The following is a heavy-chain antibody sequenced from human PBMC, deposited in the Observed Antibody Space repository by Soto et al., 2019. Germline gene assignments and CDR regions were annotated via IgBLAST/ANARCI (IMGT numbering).Heavy chain of an antibody. Sequence: GGSLRLSCAASGFAFQTYTMEWLRQPPGKGLEWVSSITISGNYIYYADSVKGRFTISRDNGRNSVYLQMNSLRAEDTAVYYCAKVGVLSTNFRWFDIWGQGTLVTVSS. CDR2: ITISGNYI. V-gene: IGHV3-21*01. CDR1: GFAFQTYT. J-gene: IGHJ5*02. CDR3: AKVGVLSTNFRWFDI. D-gene: IGHD2-8*01.